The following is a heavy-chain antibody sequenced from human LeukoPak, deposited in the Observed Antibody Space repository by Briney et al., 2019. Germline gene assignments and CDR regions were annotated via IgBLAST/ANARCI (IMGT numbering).Heavy chain of an antibody. CDR1: GGSISSSNW. D-gene: IGHD2-2*01. V-gene: IGHV4-4*02. J-gene: IGHJ6*04. CDR2: IYHSGST. CDR3: AGLVVPAAEYYYGMDV. Sequence: PSETLSLTCGVSGGSISSSNWWSWVSQPPGKGLEGIGEIYHSGSTNYKPSLKSRITISVDKSKNQFSLKLSSVTAADTAVYYCAGLVVPAAEYYYGMDVWGKGTTVTVSS.